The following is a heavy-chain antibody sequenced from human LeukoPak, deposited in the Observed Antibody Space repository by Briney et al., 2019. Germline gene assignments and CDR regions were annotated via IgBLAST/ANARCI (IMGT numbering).Heavy chain of an antibody. J-gene: IGHJ4*02. CDR3: AKVSWSGYTPRVEYYFDY. Sequence: GRSLRLSCAASGFTFDDYAMHWVRQAPGKGLEWVSSISWGSGSMDYADSVKGRFTISRDNAKNSLYLQMNSLRAEDTAVYYCAKVSWSGYTPRVEYYFDYWGQGTLVTVSS. CDR1: GFTFDDYA. CDR2: ISWGSGSM. D-gene: IGHD3-3*01. V-gene: IGHV3-9*01.